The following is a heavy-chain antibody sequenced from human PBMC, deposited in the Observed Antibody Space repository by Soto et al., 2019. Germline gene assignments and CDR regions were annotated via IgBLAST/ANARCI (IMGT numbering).Heavy chain of an antibody. CDR3: ARDVIETNNYLDT. CDR1: VGSIYSGDYY. V-gene: IGHV4-61*08. D-gene: IGHD1-7*01. Sequence: SATXSLTCTVSVGSIYSGDYYWSWIRQPPGKGLEWIGYVYYSGTTNYNPFLKSRVTLSLDKSKNQFSLKMNSVTAADTAVYYCARDVIETNNYLDTWGQGTLVTVSS. J-gene: IGHJ5*02. CDR2: VYYSGTT.